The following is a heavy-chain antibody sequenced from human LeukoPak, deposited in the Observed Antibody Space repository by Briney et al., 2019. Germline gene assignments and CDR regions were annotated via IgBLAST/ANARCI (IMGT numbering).Heavy chain of an antibody. CDR2: IKQDGSEK. V-gene: IGHV3-7*01. J-gene: IGHJ4*02. CDR3: AREVHYYGSGNYFDY. Sequence: VGSLRLSCAASGFTFSSYWMSWVRQAPGKGLEWVANIKQDGSEKYYVDSVKGRFIISRDNAKNSLYLQMNSLRAEDTAVYYCAREVHYYGSGNYFDYWGQGTLVTVSS. D-gene: IGHD3-10*01. CDR1: GFTFSSYW.